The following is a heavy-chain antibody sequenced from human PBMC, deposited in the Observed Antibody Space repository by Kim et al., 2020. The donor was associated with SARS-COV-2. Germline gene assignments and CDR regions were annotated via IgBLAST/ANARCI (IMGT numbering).Heavy chain of an antibody. V-gene: IGHV3-30*02. D-gene: IGHD6-13*01. CDR3: AKDRVAAQPYYFDY. Sequence: ADSVKGRFTISRDNSKNTLYLQMNSLRAEDTAVYYCAKDRVAAQPYYFDYWGQGTLVTVSS. J-gene: IGHJ4*02.